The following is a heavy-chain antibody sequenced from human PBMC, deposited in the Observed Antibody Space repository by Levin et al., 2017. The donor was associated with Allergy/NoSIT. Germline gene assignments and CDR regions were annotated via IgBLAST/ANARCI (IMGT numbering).Heavy chain of an antibody. V-gene: IGHV3-30*18. CDR2: ISYDGSNK. CDR1: GFTFSSYG. CDR3: AKDYCSSTSCFDY. D-gene: IGHD2-2*01. Sequence: GESLKISCAASGFTFSSYGMHWVRQAPGKGLEWVAVISYDGSNKYYADSVKGRFTISRDNSKNTLYLQMNSLRAEDTAVYYCAKDYCSSTSCFDYWGQGTLVTVSS. J-gene: IGHJ4*02.